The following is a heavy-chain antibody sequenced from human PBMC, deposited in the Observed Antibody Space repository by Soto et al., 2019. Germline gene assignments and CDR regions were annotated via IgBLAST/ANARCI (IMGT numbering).Heavy chain of an antibody. CDR3: ARDRKEQQWLFTYYYGMDV. D-gene: IGHD6-19*01. Sequence: PGGSLRLSCAASGFTFSSYAIHWVRQAPGKGLEWVAVISYDGSNKYYADSVKGRFTISRDNSKNTLYLQMNSLRAEDTAVYYCARDRKEQQWLFTYYYGMDVWGQGTTVTVSS. V-gene: IGHV3-30-3*01. CDR1: GFTFSSYA. J-gene: IGHJ6*02. CDR2: ISYDGSNK.